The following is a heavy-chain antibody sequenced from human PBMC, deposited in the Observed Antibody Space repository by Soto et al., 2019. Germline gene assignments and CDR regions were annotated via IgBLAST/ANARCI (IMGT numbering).Heavy chain of an antibody. V-gene: IGHV3-11*06. CDR2: ISSSSSYT. CDR1: GFTFSDYY. CDR3: ARAKYCSSTSCYPINYYYYYGMDV. Sequence: GGSLRLSCAASGFTFSDYYMSWIRQAPGKGLEWVSYISSSSSYTNYADSVKGRFTISRDNAKNSLYLQMNSLRAEDTAVYYCARAKYCSSTSCYPINYYYYYGMDVWGQGTTVTVSS. J-gene: IGHJ6*02. D-gene: IGHD2-2*01.